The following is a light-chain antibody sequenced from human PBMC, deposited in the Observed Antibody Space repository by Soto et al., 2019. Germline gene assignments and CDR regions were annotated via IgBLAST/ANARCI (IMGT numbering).Light chain of an antibody. J-gene: IGKJ5*01. CDR2: GAS. V-gene: IGKV3-20*01. CDR1: QRVSSSY. CDR3: QQDRSTPPIT. Sequence: EIVLTQSPGTLSLSPGERATLSCRASQRVSSSYLAWYQQKPGQAPRLLIYGASSSATGIPDRFSGGGSGTHFDITIRRLEPEDFAVYYCQQDRSTPPITVAQGTRLEIK.